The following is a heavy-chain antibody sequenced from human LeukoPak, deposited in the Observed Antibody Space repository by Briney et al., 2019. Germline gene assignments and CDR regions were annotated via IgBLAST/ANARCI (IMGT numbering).Heavy chain of an antibody. V-gene: IGHV3-30*18. CDR3: AKVSTIIEAGLRYFDL. D-gene: IGHD6-19*01. J-gene: IGHJ2*01. Sequence: PGGSLRLSCAASGFTFSSYGMHWVRQAPGKGLEWVAVISYDGSNKYYADSVKGRFTISRDNSKNTLYLQVNSLRAEDTALYYCAKVSTIIEAGLRYFDLWGRGTLVTVSS. CDR2: ISYDGSNK. CDR1: GFTFSSYG.